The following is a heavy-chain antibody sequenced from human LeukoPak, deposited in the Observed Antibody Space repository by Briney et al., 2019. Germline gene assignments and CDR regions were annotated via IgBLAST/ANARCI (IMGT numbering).Heavy chain of an antibody. Sequence: ASVKVSCKASGYIFTSYYIHWVRQAPGQGLEWMGIINPSGGSTSYAQKFQGRVTMTRDMSTSTVYMELSSLRSEDTAVYFCAKQYSSDWNGVAEYFQHWGQGTLLTVSS. CDR3: AKQYSSDWNGVAEYFQH. J-gene: IGHJ1*01. V-gene: IGHV1-46*01. CDR1: GYIFTSYY. CDR2: INPSGGST. D-gene: IGHD6-19*01.